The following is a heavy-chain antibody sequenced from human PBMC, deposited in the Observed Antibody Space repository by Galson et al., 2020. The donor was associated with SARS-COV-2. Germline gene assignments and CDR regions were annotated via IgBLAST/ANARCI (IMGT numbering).Heavy chain of an antibody. V-gene: IGHV3-7*01. CDR2: IKQDGSEK. CDR3: AREGYSSSWPYYYYGMDV. D-gene: IGHD6-13*01. CDR1: GFTFSSYW. J-gene: IGHJ6*02. Sequence: GGSLRLSCAASGFTFSSYWMSWVRQAPGKGLEWVANIKQDGSEKYYVDSVKGRFTISRDNAKNSLYLQMNSLRAEDTAVYYCAREGYSSSWPYYYYGMDVWGQGTTVTVSS.